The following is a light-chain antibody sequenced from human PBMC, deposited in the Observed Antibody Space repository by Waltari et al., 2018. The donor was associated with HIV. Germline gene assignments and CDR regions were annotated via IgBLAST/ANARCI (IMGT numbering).Light chain of an antibody. J-gene: IGLJ1*01. CDR1: SNNIGNYF. Sequence: QSALTQEASVSAPVGQSITLSCTGNSNNIGNYFVGWYRQISHGAPKTVIFGNSLPSGIPDRFSGSKSGTTASLTISGLQPEDEADYYCSTWDFSLSAHVFGTGTKVTVL. CDR3: STWDFSLSAHV. CDR2: FGN. V-gene: IGLV1-36*01.